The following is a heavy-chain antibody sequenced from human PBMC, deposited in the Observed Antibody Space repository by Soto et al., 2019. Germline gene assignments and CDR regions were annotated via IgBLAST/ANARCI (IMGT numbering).Heavy chain of an antibody. V-gene: IGHV4-34*01. CDR1: GGSFSGYY. Sequence: SETLSLTCAVYGGSFSGYYWSWIRQPPGKGLEWIGEINHSRSTNYNPSLKSRVTISVDTSKNQFSLKLSSVTAADTAVYYCARGQNGDIAARGNYYYYYYMDVWGKGTTVTVSS. D-gene: IGHD6-6*01. CDR3: ARGQNGDIAARGNYYYYYYMDV. J-gene: IGHJ6*03. CDR2: INHSRST.